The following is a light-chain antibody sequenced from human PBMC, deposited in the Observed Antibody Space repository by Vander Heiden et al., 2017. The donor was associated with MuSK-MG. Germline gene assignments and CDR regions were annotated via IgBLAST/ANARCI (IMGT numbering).Light chain of an antibody. CDR1: QSVGIN. CDR3: QQYKNWPPLT. Sequence: EIVMTQSPATLSVSPGERVTLSCRASQSVGINLAWYQQKPGQAPRLLIYGTSTRATGIPARFSGGGYGTEFTLTISSRQSEDFAVYYCQQYKNWPPLTFGGGTKVEIK. V-gene: IGKV3-15*01. CDR2: GTS. J-gene: IGKJ4*01.